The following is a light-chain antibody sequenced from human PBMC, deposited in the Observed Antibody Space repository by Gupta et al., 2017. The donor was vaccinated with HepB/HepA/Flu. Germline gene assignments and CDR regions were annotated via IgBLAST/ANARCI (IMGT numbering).Light chain of an antibody. CDR1: QSLLYSFDNKNY. V-gene: IGKV4-1*01. Sequence: DTVMTQSQSSLPVSLGERATISCKSSQSLLYSFDNKNYLAWYQQKPGQPPKLLIKWASTRQSGVPDRFSGRGSVTDFTLTIRNLQPEDVAVYSCLQYFPLPRTFGPGTKVE. J-gene: IGKJ1*01. CDR2: WAS. CDR3: LQYFPLPRT.